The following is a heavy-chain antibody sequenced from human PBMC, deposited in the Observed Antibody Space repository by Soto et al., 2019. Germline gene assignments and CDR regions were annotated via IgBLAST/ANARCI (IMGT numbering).Heavy chain of an antibody. CDR1: GGSISVGVYY. V-gene: IGHV4-31*03. J-gene: IGHJ4*02. Sequence: QVQLLESGPGLVKPSQTLSLTCTVSGGSISVGVYYWNWIRQLPGKGPEWIGYTYHTGSTYYNPSLESRVTISVDPSKNQFSLRLSSVTAADTAVYYCARIGNPDASLYFDYWGQGTLVTVSS. CDR2: TYHTGST. D-gene: IGHD2-2*01. CDR3: ARIGNPDASLYFDY.